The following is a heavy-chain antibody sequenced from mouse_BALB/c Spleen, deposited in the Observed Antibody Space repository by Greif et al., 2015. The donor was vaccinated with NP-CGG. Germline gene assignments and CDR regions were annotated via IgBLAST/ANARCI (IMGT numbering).Heavy chain of an antibody. CDR3: TVVAAMDY. CDR1: GFTFNTYA. V-gene: IGHV10-1*02. J-gene: IGHJ4*01. D-gene: IGHD1-1*01. CDR2: IRSKSNNYAT. Sequence: DVKLVESGGGLVQPKGSLKLSCAASGFTFNTYAMNWVRQAPGKGLEWVARIRSKSNNYATYYADSVKDRFTISRDDSQSMLYLQVNNLKTEGTAMYYCTVVAAMDYWGQGTSVAVSS.